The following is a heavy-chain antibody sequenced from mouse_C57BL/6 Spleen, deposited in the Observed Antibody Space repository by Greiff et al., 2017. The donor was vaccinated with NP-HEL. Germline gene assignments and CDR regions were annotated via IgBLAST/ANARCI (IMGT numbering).Heavy chain of an antibody. D-gene: IGHD3-3*01. CDR3: AREGWEGYYFDY. CDR2: ISYDGSN. Sequence: EVQLVESGPGLVKPSQSLSLTCSVTGYSITSGYYWNWIRQFPGNKLEWMGYISYDGSNNYNPSLKNRISITRDTSKNQFFLKLNSVTTEDTATYYCAREGWEGYYFDYWGQGTTLTVSS. V-gene: IGHV3-6*01. J-gene: IGHJ2*01. CDR1: GYSITSGYY.